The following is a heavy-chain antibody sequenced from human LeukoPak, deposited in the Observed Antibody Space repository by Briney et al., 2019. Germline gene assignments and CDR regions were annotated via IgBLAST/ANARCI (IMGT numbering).Heavy chain of an antibody. CDR1: GGTLSSYA. V-gene: IGHV1-69*13. Sequence: GASVKVSCKASGGTLSSYAISWVRQAPGQGLEWMGGIIPIFGTANYAQKFQGRVTITADESTSTAYMELSSLRSEDTAVYYCARGGSYYFYYFDYWGQETLVTVSS. D-gene: IGHD1-26*01. CDR2: IIPIFGTA. CDR3: ARGGSYYFYYFDY. J-gene: IGHJ4*02.